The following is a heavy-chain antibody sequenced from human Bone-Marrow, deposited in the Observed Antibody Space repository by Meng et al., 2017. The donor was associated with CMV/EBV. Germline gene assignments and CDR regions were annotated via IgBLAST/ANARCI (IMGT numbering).Heavy chain of an antibody. Sequence: SETLSLTCTVSGGSVSSGSYYWSWIRQPPGKGLEWIGYIYYSGSTNYNPSLKSRVTISVDTSKNQFSLKLSSVTAADTAVYYCARSPPRGMVREPRDAFDIWGQGPMVTVSS. CDR1: GGSVSSGSYY. J-gene: IGHJ3*02. CDR2: IYYSGST. CDR3: ARSPPRGMVREPRDAFDI. D-gene: IGHD3-10*01. V-gene: IGHV4-61*01.